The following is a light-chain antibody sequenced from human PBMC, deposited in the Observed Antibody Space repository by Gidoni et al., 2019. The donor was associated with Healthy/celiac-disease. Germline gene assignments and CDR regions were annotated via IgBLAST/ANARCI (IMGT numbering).Light chain of an antibody. J-gene: IGKJ2*04. CDR2: AAS. Sequence: DIQRTQCPSALSASVGDRVTITCRASQSISSYLNWYQQKPGKAPKLLIYAASSLQSGVPSRFSGSGSGTDFTLTISSLQPEDFATYYCQQSYSTPMCSFGQGTKLEIK. CDR3: QQSYSTPMCS. V-gene: IGKV1-39*01. CDR1: QSISSY.